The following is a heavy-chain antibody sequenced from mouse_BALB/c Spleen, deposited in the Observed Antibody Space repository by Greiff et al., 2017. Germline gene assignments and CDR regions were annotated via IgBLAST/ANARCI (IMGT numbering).Heavy chain of an antibody. CDR3: ARVFITTALDY. CDR1: GFTFSSYA. D-gene: IGHD1-2*01. Sequence: EVKVVESGGGLVKPGGSLKLSCAASGFTFSSYAMSWVRQSPEKRLEWVAEISSGGSYTYYPDTVTGRFTISRDNAKNTLYLEMSSLRSEDTAMYYCARVFITTALDYWGQGTTLTVSS. V-gene: IGHV5-9-4*01. CDR2: ISSGGSYT. J-gene: IGHJ2*01.